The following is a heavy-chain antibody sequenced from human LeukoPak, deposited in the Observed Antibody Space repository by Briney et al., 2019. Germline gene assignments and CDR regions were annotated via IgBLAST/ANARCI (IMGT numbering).Heavy chain of an antibody. J-gene: IGHJ4*02. Sequence: GGSLRLSCAASGFTFSSYWMHWVRQAPGKGLVWVSRINSDGSSTSYADSVKGRFTISRDNAKNTLYLQMNSLRAEDTAVYYCAKDTPRTYYDFWSGYYFDYWGQGTLVTVSS. CDR3: AKDTPRTYYDFWSGYYFDY. D-gene: IGHD3-3*01. CDR1: GFTFSSYW. CDR2: INSDGSST. V-gene: IGHV3-74*01.